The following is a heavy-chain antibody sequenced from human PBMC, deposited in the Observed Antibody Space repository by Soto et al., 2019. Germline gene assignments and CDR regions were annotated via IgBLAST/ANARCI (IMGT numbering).Heavy chain of an antibody. CDR1: GDSVSSNSAA. CDR3: ARDQYLAVAAPGWNYGMDV. Sequence: SQTLSLTCAISGDSVSSNSAAWNWIRQSPSRGLEWLGRTYYRSKWYNDYAVSVKSRITINPDTSKNQFSLKLSSVTAADTAVYYCARDQYLAVAAPGWNYGMDVWGQGTTVTVSS. D-gene: IGHD6-19*01. CDR2: TYYRSKWYN. J-gene: IGHJ6*02. V-gene: IGHV6-1*01.